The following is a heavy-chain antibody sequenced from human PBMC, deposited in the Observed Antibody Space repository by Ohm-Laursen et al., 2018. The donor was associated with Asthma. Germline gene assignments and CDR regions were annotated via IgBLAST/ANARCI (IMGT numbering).Heavy chain of an antibody. D-gene: IGHD5-24*01. CDR3: ARLSRDGYSYYDY. Sequence: TLSLTCSVSGGSMSSYTYYWGWVRQPPGKGLEWIGSIFYNGRTNYNPSLNSRVTISMDTSKNQFSLKLSSVTAADTAVYYCARLSRDGYSYYDYWGQGTLVTVSS. CDR1: GGSMSSYTYY. J-gene: IGHJ4*02. V-gene: IGHV4-39*01. CDR2: IFYNGRT.